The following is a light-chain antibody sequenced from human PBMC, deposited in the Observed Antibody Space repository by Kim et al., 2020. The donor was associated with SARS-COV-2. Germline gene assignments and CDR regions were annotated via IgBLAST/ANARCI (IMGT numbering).Light chain of an antibody. CDR1: QSVNRGY. Sequence: SPGERAPLPCRASQSVNRGYLAWYQQKPGQSPRLLIYDTSSRATGIPDRFSGSGSGTDFTLTISRLEPEDFALYYCQQYGSSPRTFGQGTKVEIK. J-gene: IGKJ1*01. CDR3: QQYGSSPRT. CDR2: DTS. V-gene: IGKV3-20*01.